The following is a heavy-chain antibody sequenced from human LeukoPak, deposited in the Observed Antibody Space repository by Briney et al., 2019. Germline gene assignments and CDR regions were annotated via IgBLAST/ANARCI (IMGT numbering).Heavy chain of an antibody. Sequence: GGSLRLSCAASGFTFSRYGMHWVRQAPGKGLEWVAVIWYDGSNKYYADSVKGRFTISRDNSKNTLYLQMNSLRAEDTAVYYCAKVSGYSYGPFDYWGQGTLVTVSS. CDR2: IWYDGSNK. CDR1: GFTFSRYG. V-gene: IGHV3-33*06. D-gene: IGHD5-18*01. CDR3: AKVSGYSYGPFDY. J-gene: IGHJ4*02.